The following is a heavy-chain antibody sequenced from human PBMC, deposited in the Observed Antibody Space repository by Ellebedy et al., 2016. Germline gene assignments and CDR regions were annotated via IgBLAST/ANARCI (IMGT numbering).Heavy chain of an antibody. CDR2: FSFSGST. Sequence: SETLSLTCIVSGGSISSYYWSWIRQPPGKGLEWIGYFSFSGSTNYNPSLKSRVTISVDTSKNQISLKLSSVTAADTAVYFCARQHFGDYVDYWGQGILVTVSS. CDR3: ARQHFGDYVDY. V-gene: IGHV4-59*08. CDR1: GGSISSYY. D-gene: IGHD4-17*01. J-gene: IGHJ4*02.